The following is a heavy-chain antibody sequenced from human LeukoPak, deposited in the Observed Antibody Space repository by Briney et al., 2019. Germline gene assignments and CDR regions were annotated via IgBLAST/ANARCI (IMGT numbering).Heavy chain of an antibody. J-gene: IGHJ4*02. V-gene: IGHV1-2*02. D-gene: IGHD6-6*01. Sequence: ASVKVSCKASGYTFTGYYMHWVRQAPGQGLEWMGWINPNSGGTNYAQKFQGRVTMTRDTSISTAYMELGRLRSDDTAVYYCARETEYSSSSDSYYFDYWGQGTLVTVSS. CDR1: GYTFTGYY. CDR2: INPNSGGT. CDR3: ARETEYSSSSDSYYFDY.